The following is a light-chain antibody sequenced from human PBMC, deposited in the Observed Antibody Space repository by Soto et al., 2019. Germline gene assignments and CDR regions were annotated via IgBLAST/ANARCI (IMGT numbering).Light chain of an antibody. CDR2: AAS. Sequence: DTQMTQSPSSVSASVGDRVTITCRASQGISNWLTWYQQKPGKAPKLLIYAASSLQSGVPSRFSGSGSGTDFTLTIAALQPDDFATYYCHQSFSSPRTFGQGTKVDI. J-gene: IGKJ1*01. CDR1: QGISNW. CDR3: HQSFSSPRT. V-gene: IGKV1-12*01.